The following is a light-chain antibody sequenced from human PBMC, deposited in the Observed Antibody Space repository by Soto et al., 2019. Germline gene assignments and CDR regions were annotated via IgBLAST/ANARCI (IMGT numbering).Light chain of an antibody. Sequence: QSVLTQPPSVSGAPGQRVTISCTGSSSNIGAGYDVHWYQQLPATAPKLLIYGNNNRPSGVPDRFSGSKSGTSASLAITGLQAEDDADFYCQSYDKSLSSSVFGGGTKLTVL. CDR2: GNN. CDR1: SSNIGAGYD. V-gene: IGLV1-40*01. J-gene: IGLJ2*01. CDR3: QSYDKSLSSSV.